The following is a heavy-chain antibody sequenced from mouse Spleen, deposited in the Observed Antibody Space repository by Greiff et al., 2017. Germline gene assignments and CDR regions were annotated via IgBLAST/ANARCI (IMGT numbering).Heavy chain of an antibody. V-gene: IGHV1-26*01. CDR3: ARGPAPGFDY. CDR1: GYTFTDYY. Sequence: VQLQQSGPELVKPGASVKISCKASGYTFTDYYMNWVKQSHGKSLEWIGDINPNNGGTSYNQKFKGKATLTVDKSSSTAYMELRSLTSEDSAVYYCARGPAPGFDYWGQGTTLTVSS. J-gene: IGHJ2*01. CDR2: INPNNGGT.